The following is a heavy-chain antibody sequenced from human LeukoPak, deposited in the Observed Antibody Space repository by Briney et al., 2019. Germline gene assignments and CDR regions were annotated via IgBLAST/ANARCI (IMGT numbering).Heavy chain of an antibody. CDR3: ARGGRDGPVDF. D-gene: IGHD5-24*01. CDR1: VGSVRSHY. J-gene: IGHJ4*02. CDR2: MSYSGTN. V-gene: IGHV4-59*02. Sequence: SETLSLTCIVSVGSVRSHYWNWIRQPPEKGLEWIGFMSYSGTNDYNPSLKSRVSISIDTSRNRVSLRLSSVTAADTAYYRCARGGRDGPVDFGGQGTLVTVSS.